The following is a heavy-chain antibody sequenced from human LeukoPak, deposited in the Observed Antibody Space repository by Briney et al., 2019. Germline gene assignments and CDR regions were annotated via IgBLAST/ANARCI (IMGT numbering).Heavy chain of an antibody. V-gene: IGHV3-21*04. D-gene: IGHD1-26*01. J-gene: IGHJ4*02. CDR2: ICSNDNNT. CDR3: ARSGSHQL. CDR1: GFTFSSYA. Sequence: GGSLRLSCAASGFTFSSYAMNWVRQAPGKGLEWVSAICSNDNNTYYANSVKGRFTISRDDAKSSLYLQMNNLRADDTALYYCARSGSHQLWGQGTLVTVSS.